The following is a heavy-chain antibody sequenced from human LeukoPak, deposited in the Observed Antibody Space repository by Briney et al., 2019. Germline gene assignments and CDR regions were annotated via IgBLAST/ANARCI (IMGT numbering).Heavy chain of an antibody. J-gene: IGHJ6*02. CDR2: ISYDASDK. Sequence: PGRSLRLSCAAPGFTCSNYGTHWVRQAPGKGLEWVAVISYDASDKYYADSVKGRFTISRDNSKNTLYLQMNSLRPEDTAVYYCAKGVVAATNAAYYGMDVWGQGTTVTVSS. CDR1: GFTCSNYG. D-gene: IGHD2-15*01. V-gene: IGHV3-30*18. CDR3: AKGVVAATNAAYYGMDV.